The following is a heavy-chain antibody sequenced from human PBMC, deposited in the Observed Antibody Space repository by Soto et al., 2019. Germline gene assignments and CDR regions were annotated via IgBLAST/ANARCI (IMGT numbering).Heavy chain of an antibody. V-gene: IGHV3-23*01. J-gene: IGHJ4*02. CDR1: GFTFSSFA. Sequence: VGSLRLSCAASGFTFSSFAMSWVRQAPGKGLEWVSTINKSGGSTYYADSVKGRFTISRDNSKNKLFLQINGLRAEDTAVYYCAKDPPTTGTTFDYWGRGTLVTVSS. D-gene: IGHD1-1*01. CDR2: INKSGGST. CDR3: AKDPPTTGTTFDY.